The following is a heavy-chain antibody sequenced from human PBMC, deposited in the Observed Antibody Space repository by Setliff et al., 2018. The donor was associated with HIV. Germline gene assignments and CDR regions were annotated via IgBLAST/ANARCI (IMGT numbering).Heavy chain of an antibody. D-gene: IGHD4-17*01. CDR2: ISASGST. CDR1: GGSMGGHY. Sequence: PSETLSLTCTVSGGSMGGHYWSWIRQSPGKGLEWIGYISASGSTTYTPSLKSRVLISVDTSKHQFSLKLSSVTAADTAVYYCARVQMAYAAFDVWGQGTMVTVSS. V-gene: IGHV4-59*11. CDR3: ARVQMAYAAFDV. J-gene: IGHJ3*01.